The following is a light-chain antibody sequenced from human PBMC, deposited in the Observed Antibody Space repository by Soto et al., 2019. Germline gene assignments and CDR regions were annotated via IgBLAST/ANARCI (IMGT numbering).Light chain of an antibody. V-gene: IGLV2-14*01. CDR2: EVN. CDR1: SSDVGGYNY. J-gene: IGLJ1*01. CDR3: SSYTITDTYV. Sequence: QSVLTQPASVSGSPGQSITISCTGTSSDVGGYNYVSWSQQHPGKAPKLIIYEVNNRPSGVSNRFSGSKSGNTASLTISGLQAEDEADYYCSSYTITDTYVFGSGTKV.